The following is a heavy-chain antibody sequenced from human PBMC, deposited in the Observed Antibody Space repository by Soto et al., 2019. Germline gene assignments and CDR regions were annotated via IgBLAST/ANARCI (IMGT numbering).Heavy chain of an antibody. CDR2: IIPLFGTP. V-gene: IGHV1-69*13. Sequence: GASVKVSCKASGGIFSTYAISWLRQAPGQGHEWMGGIIPLFGTPNYAQRFQGRVTITADESTSTAYMELSRLRSEDTAVYYCARDRDDYGSGNYYNRIDFWGQGTLVTVSS. D-gene: IGHD3-10*01. CDR1: GGIFSTYA. CDR3: ARDRDDYGSGNYYNRIDF. J-gene: IGHJ4*02.